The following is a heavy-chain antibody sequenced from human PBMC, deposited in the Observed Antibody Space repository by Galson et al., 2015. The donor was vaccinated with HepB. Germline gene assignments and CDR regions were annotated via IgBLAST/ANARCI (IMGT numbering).Heavy chain of an antibody. V-gene: IGHV3-7*01. D-gene: IGHD3-22*01. CDR2: IKQDGSEK. J-gene: IGHJ4*02. CDR3: ASKEGYYDSRGNYQYYFDY. Sequence: SLRLSCAASGFIFSGYWMSWVRQAPGKGLEWVANIKQDGSEKYYVDSVKGRFTISRDNAKNSLYLQMNSLRAEDTAVYYCASKEGYYDSRGNYQYYFDYWGQGTLVTVSS. CDR1: GFIFSGYW.